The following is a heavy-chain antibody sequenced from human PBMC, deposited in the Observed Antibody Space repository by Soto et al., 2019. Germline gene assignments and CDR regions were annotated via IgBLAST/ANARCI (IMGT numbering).Heavy chain of an antibody. V-gene: IGHV4-31*03. D-gene: IGHD2-21*01. J-gene: IGHJ6*02. CDR1: SGFISSGGYY. Sequence: QVPLQESGPGLVKPSQNLSLTCTVSSGFISSGGYYWSWVRQHPGKGLEWVGTIDYTGSAYYNPSLNSRVTISVDRSKNQFSLRLSSVTAADTAVYYCARRVHQFGSLFPYYGLDFWGQGTTVTVSS. CDR2: IDYTGSA. CDR3: ARRVHQFGSLFPYYGLDF.